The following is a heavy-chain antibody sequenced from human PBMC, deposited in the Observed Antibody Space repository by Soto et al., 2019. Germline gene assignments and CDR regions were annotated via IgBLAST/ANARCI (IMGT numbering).Heavy chain of an antibody. D-gene: IGHD4-17*01. CDR2: FYYSGST. V-gene: IGHV4-39*01. CDR1: AGSISSSSYY. Sequence: QLQLQESGPGLVTPSETLSLTCTVSAGSISSSSYYWGWIRQPPGKGLEWIVSFYYSGSTYYTPSLKSRVASSGDTSKNQFSQNLSSVTAADTDVYYCARTTVTRWCDPWSQGTTVAVST. J-gene: IGHJ5*02. CDR3: ARTTVTRWCDP.